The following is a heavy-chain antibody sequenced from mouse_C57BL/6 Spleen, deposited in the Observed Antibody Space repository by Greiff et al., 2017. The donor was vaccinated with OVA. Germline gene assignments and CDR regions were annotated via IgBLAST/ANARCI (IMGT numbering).Heavy chain of an antibody. CDR1: GYTFTSYG. D-gene: IGHD2-4*01. CDR3: ARLGEYDGLWSV. Sequence: VQLQESGAELARPGASVKLSCKASGYTFTSYGISWVKQRTGQGLEWIGEIYPRSGNTYYNEKFKGKATLTADKSSSTAYMELRSLTSEDSAVYFCARLGEYDGLWSVWGTGTTVTVSS. CDR2: IYPRSGNT. V-gene: IGHV1-81*01. J-gene: IGHJ1*03.